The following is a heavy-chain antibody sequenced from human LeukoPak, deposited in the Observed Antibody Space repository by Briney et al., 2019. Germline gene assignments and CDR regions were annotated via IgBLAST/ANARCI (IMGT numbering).Heavy chain of an antibody. V-gene: IGHV1-69*13. Sequence: SVKVSCKASGGTFSSYAISWVRQAPGQGLEWMGGIIPIFGTAHYAQKFQGRVKITADESTSTAYMELSSLRSEDTAVYYCARKRGVKAFDIWGQGAMVTVSS. CDR1: GGTFSSYA. J-gene: IGHJ3*02. CDR2: IIPIFGTA. D-gene: IGHD3-10*01. CDR3: ARKRGVKAFDI.